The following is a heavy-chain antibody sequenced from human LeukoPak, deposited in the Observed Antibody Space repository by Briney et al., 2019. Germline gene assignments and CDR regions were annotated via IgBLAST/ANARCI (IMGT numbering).Heavy chain of an antibody. Sequence: PGRSLRLSCAASGFTFSSYGMHWVRQAPGKGLEWVAAISYDGRNKEYVDSVKGRFTISRDNSKNTLYLQMNNLRAEDTAVYYCAKDRGYSHGFEYWGQGTLVTVSS. V-gene: IGHV3-30*18. CDR2: ISYDGRNK. J-gene: IGHJ4*02. CDR3: AKDRGYSHGFEY. CDR1: GFTFSSYG. D-gene: IGHD5-12*01.